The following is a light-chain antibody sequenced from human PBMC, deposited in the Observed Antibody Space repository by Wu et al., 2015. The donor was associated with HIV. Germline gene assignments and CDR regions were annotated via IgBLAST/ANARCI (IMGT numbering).Light chain of an antibody. V-gene: IGKV1-9*01. J-gene: IGKJ4*01. Sequence: DIQLTQSPSFLSASVGDRVTITCRASQVISTYLAWYQQKPEKAPKLLIYAASTLQSGVPSRFSGSGSGTDFTLTISSLQPEDFGTYYCQQLNTYPLTFGGGPRWRSN. CDR3: QQLNTYPLT. CDR2: AAS. CDR1: QVISTY.